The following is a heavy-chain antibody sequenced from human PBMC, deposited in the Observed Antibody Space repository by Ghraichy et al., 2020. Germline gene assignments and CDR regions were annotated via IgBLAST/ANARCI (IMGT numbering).Heavy chain of an antibody. V-gene: IGHV4-59*01. D-gene: IGHD3-22*01. Sequence: SETLSLTCTVSGASISGFYWSWIRQPPGKGLEWIGYISYTEFTNYSPSLKGRLTISLDTSSHQFSLNLSSVTAAATAVYYCARPRFEGDASGNRGYFHDYWGQGALVTVSS. CDR3: ARPRFEGDASGNRGYFHDY. CDR1: GASISGFY. J-gene: IGHJ4*02. CDR2: ISYTEFT.